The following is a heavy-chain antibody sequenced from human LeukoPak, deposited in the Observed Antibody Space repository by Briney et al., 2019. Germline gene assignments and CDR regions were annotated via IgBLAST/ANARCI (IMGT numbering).Heavy chain of an antibody. CDR2: FDPEDGET. J-gene: IGHJ4*02. V-gene: IGHV1-24*01. CDR3: ASTLAAAGTPTFDY. CDR1: GYTLTELS. D-gene: IGHD6-13*01. Sequence: ASVKVSCKVSGYTLTELSMHWVRQAPGKGLEWMGGFDPEDGETIYAQEFQGRVTMTEDTSTDTAYMELSSLRSEDTAVYYCASTLAAAGTPTFDYWGQGTLVTVSS.